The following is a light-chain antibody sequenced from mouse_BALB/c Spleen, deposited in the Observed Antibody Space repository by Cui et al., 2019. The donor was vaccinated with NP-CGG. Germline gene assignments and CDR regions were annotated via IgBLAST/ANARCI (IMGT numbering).Light chain of an antibody. CDR3: ALWYSNHWV. CDR1: TGAVTTGNY. CDR2: GTN. V-gene: IGLV1*01. Sequence: QAFLTQESALTTSPGETVTLTCRSSTGAVTTGNYANWVQEKPDHLFTGLIGGTNNRVPGVPARFSGSLIGDKAALTITGAQTEDEAIYFCALWYSNHWVFGGGTKLTVL. J-gene: IGLJ1*01.